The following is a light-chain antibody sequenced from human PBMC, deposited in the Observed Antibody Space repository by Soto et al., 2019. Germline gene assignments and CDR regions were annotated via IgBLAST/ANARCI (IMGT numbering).Light chain of an antibody. Sequence: QSALTQPASVSGSPAQSITIACTGTSSDIGGYNFVSWYQQHPGKAPKLLIYDVGNRPSGVSNRFSGSKSGNTASLTISGLQAEDEAHYYCNSYRTVSTYVFGTGTKVTVL. CDR3: NSYRTVSTYV. J-gene: IGLJ1*01. V-gene: IGLV2-14*01. CDR1: SSDIGGYNF. CDR2: DVG.